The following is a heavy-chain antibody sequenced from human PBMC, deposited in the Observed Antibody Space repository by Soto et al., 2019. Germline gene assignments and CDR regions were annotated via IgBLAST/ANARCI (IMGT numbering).Heavy chain of an antibody. J-gene: IGHJ6*02. D-gene: IGHD2-2*01. Sequence: QVQLQESGPGLVKPSQTLSLTCTVSGGSISSGGYYWSWVRQHPGKGLEWIGYIYYSGSTYYNPSLKSRVTISVDTSKNQFSLKLSSVTAADTAVYYCARVSCGYCSSTSCISCYGMDVWGQGTTVTVSS. CDR3: ARVSCGYCSSTSCISCYGMDV. V-gene: IGHV4-31*03. CDR2: IYYSGST. CDR1: GGSISSGGYY.